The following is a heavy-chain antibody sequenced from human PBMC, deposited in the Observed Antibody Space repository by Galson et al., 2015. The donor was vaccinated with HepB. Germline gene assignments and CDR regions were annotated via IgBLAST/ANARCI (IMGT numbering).Heavy chain of an antibody. J-gene: IGHJ4*02. CDR2: DYHSWYT. CDR3: ARAKEGRGFFDY. Sequence: LSLTCAVSGDSITNDRWWSWVRQPPGEGLEWIGEDYHSWYTNYRPSLKSRVTISVDKSRNQFSLTLTSVTAADTAVYYCARAKEGRGFFDYWGQGALVTVSS. D-gene: IGHD3-10*01. CDR1: GDSITNDRW. V-gene: IGHV4-4*02.